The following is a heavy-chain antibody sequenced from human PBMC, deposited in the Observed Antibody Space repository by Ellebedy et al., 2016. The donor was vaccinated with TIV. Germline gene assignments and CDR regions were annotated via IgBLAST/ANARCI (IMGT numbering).Heavy chain of an antibody. V-gene: IGHV3-11*01. CDR3: ARAGRYGDYELDY. CDR2: ISRSGSTI. D-gene: IGHD4-17*01. CDR1: GFTFSDYY. Sequence: GGSLRLXCAASGFTFSDYYMTWIRQAPGKGLEWVSYISRSGSTIYYADSVKGRFTISRDNAKNSLYLQMNSLRAEDTAVYYCARAGRYGDYELDYWGQGTLVTVSS. J-gene: IGHJ4*02.